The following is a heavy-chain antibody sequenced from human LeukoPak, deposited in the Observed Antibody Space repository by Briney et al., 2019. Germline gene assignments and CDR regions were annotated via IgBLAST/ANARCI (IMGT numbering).Heavy chain of an antibody. V-gene: IGHV4-4*07. Sequence: SETLSLTRTVSGGSISSYYWSWIRQPAGKGLEWIGRIYTSGSTNYNPSLKSRVTMSVDTSKNQFSLKLSSVTAADTAVYYCARGAWVAAAFDYWGQGTLVTVSS. CDR1: GGSISSYY. J-gene: IGHJ4*02. CDR2: IYTSGST. D-gene: IGHD2-15*01. CDR3: ARGAWVAAAFDY.